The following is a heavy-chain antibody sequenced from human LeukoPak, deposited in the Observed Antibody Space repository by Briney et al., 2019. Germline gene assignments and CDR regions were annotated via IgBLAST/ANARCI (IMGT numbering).Heavy chain of an antibody. CDR1: GGSISRSSYY. V-gene: IGHV4-39*01. Sequence: SETLSLTCTVSGGSISRSSYYWGWIRQPPGKGLEWIGSIYYSGSTYYNPSLKSRVTISVDTSKNQFSLKLSSVTAADTAVYYCASQLQYDFWSGYSNNWFDPWGQGTLVTVSS. J-gene: IGHJ5*02. D-gene: IGHD3-3*01. CDR3: ASQLQYDFWSGYSNNWFDP. CDR2: IYYSGST.